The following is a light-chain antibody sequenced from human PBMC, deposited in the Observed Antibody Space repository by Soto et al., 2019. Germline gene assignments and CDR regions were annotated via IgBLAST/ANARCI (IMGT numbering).Light chain of an antibody. CDR3: QQYGGSPFT. Sequence: DIQMTQSPSSVSESVGDRVIITCRASQDISRWLAWYQQKPGRDTQLLIYATSSLQSGVPSRFSGRGSGTDFTLTISRLKPEDFAVYYCQQYGGSPFTFGPGTKVDI. V-gene: IGKV1-12*01. CDR2: ATS. J-gene: IGKJ3*01. CDR1: QDISRW.